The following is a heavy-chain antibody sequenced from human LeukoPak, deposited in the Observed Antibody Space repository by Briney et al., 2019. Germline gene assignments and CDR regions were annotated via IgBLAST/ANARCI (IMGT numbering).Heavy chain of an antibody. CDR1: RFTFSDYA. V-gene: IGHV3-9*01. D-gene: IGHD2-2*02. CDR2: ISWNSGSI. Sequence: QAGGSLRLSCAASRFTFSDYAMSWVRQAPGKGLEWVSGISWNSGSIGYADSVKGRFTISRDNAKNSLYLQMNSLRAEDTALYYCAKDIGRCSSTSCYTERYYYYYGMDVWGQGTTVTVSS. CDR3: AKDIGRCSSTSCYTERYYYYYGMDV. J-gene: IGHJ6*02.